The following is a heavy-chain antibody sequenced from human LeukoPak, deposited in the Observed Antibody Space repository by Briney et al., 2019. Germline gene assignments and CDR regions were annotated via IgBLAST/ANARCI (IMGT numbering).Heavy chain of an antibody. D-gene: IGHD6-13*01. CDR3: ARQIASAGTAGFDF. CDR2: IYSTGST. Sequence: SETLSLTCTLSGGSISSYYWSWIRQPAGKGLEWIGRIYSTGSTNYTPPLKSRVTMSVDTSKNQFSLRLRSVTAADTAVYYCARQIASAGTAGFDFWGQGALVTVSS. J-gene: IGHJ4*02. CDR1: GGSISSYY. V-gene: IGHV4-4*07.